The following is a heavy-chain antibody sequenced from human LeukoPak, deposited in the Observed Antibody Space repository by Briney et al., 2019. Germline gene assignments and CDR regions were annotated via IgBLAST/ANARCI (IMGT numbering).Heavy chain of an antibody. CDR3: ARDGHIVVVTARIDY. V-gene: IGHV3-30*01. CDR1: GFTFSSYA. D-gene: IGHD2-21*02. J-gene: IGHJ4*02. Sequence: GGSLRLSCAASGFTFSSYAMHWVRQAPGKGLEWVAVISYDGSNKYYADSVKGRFTISRDNPKNTLYLQMNSLRAEDTAVYYCARDGHIVVVTARIDYWGQGTLVTVSS. CDR2: ISYDGSNK.